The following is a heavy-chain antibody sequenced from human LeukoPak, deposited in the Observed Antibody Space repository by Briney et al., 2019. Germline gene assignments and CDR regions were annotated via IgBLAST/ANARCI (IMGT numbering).Heavy chain of an antibody. CDR2: IYYSGST. CDR1: GGSISSSSYY. D-gene: IGHD3-10*01. Sequence: PSETLSLTCTVSGGSISSSSYYWGWIRQPPGKGLEWIGSIYYSGSTYYNPSLKSRVTMSVDTSKNQFSLKLSSVTAADTAVYYCASLIVRFGEFSSRFENWGQGTLVTVSS. V-gene: IGHV4-39*07. CDR3: ASLIVRFGEFSSRFEN. J-gene: IGHJ4*02.